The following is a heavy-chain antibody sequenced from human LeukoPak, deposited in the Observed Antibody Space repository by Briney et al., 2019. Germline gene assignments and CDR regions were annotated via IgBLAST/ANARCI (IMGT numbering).Heavy chain of an antibody. CDR1: GGSISSYY. Sequence: PSETLSLTCTVSGGSISSYYWSWIRQPPGKGLEWIGYIYYSGSTNYNPSLKSRVTISVDTSKNQFSLKLSSVTAADTAVYYCAGNYYDFWSGYPDYWGQGTLVTVSS. CDR3: AGNYYDFWSGYPDY. V-gene: IGHV4-59*01. J-gene: IGHJ4*02. CDR2: IYYSGST. D-gene: IGHD3-3*01.